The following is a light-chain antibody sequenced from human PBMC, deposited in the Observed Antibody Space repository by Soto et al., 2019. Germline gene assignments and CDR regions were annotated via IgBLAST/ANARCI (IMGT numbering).Light chain of an antibody. V-gene: IGKV1-39*01. CDR1: QRISSY. Sequence: DIQMTQSPSSLSASVGDRVTITCRASQRISSYLNWYQQKPGKAPKILIYAVSNLQSGVTSRFSGSGYETDFTLTISSLQPEDFATYYCQQSYSAPRTFGQGTKVEIK. CDR3: QQSYSAPRT. J-gene: IGKJ1*01. CDR2: AVS.